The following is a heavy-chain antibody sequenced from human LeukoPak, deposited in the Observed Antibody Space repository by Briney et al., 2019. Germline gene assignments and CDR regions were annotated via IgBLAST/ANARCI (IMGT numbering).Heavy chain of an antibody. J-gene: IGHJ4*02. CDR1: GFTISDHY. V-gene: IGHV3-72*01. D-gene: IGHD3-10*01. Sequence: QTGGSLRLSCAASGFTISDHYMDWVRQAPGKGLEWVGRVRSKVNGYSTPYAASVKSIFTISRDDSKNSVSLQMNSLKSEDTAVYLCARSYYCGSGNIDDFDYWGEGTLVTVSS. CDR2: VRSKVNGYST. CDR3: ARSYYCGSGNIDDFDY.